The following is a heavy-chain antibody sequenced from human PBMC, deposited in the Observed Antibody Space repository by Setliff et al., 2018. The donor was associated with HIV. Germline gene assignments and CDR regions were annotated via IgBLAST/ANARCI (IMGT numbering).Heavy chain of an antibody. CDR1: RFTFSNYW. J-gene: IGHJ4*02. CDR3: ARLDFFDSSTYPPYDS. V-gene: IGHV3-7*01. D-gene: IGHD3-22*01. Sequence: GGSLRLSCAASRFTFSNYWMSWVRQAPGKGLEWVANIKQDGSEKYYVDSVKGRFTISRDNAKNSLFLQMNSLRAEDTAMYYCARLDFFDSSTYPPYDSWGQGTLVTVSS. CDR2: IKQDGSEK.